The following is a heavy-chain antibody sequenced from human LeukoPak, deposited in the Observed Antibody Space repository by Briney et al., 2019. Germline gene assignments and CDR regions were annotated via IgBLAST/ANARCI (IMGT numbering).Heavy chain of an antibody. CDR1: GFTFSTYS. CDR2: IDTSGTYI. CDR3: ARGRSITLLRGVAMSDGFDI. D-gene: IGHD3-10*01. Sequence: GGSLRLACAASGFTFSTYSMNWVRQAPGKGLEWVSFIDTSGTYIYYGESMKGRFTISRDNAKNSLYLQMNGLRAEDTAVYYCARGRSITLLRGVAMSDGFDIWGQGTMVAVSS. J-gene: IGHJ3*02. V-gene: IGHV3-21*01.